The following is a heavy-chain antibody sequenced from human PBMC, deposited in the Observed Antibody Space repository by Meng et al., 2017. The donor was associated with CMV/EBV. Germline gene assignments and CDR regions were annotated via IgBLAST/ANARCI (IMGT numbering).Heavy chain of an antibody. V-gene: IGHV3-21*01. CDR3: ARLYLPLGFDY. D-gene: IGHD2-2*02. CDR2: ISSSSSYI. CDR1: GFTFSSYS. Sequence: GESLKISCAASGFTFSSYSINWVRQAPGKGLEWVSSISSSSSYIYYAGSVKGRFTISRDNAKNSLYLQMNSLRAEDTAVYYCARLYLPLGFDYWGQGTLVTVSS. J-gene: IGHJ4*02.